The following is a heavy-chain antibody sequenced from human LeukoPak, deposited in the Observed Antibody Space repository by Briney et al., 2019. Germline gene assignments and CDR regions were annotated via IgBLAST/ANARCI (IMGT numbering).Heavy chain of an antibody. D-gene: IGHD3-22*01. CDR1: GFTFSHFW. Sequence: GGSLRLSCAASGFTFSHFWMTWVRQAPGKGLEWVANIKHDGSEKNYVDSVKGRFTISRDNAKNSLYLQMNSLRAEDTAVYYCATPLDYYDRSDSHQGGDWGQGTLVTVSS. CDR3: ATPLDYYDRSDSHQGGD. J-gene: IGHJ4*02. V-gene: IGHV3-7*03. CDR2: IKHDGSEK.